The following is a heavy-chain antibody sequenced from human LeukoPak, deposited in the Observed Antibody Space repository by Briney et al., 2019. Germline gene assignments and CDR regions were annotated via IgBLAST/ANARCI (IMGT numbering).Heavy chain of an antibody. J-gene: IGHJ5*02. Sequence: RASVKVSCKSSGYTFTSYGISWVRQAPGQGLERMGWISSSKVNTTSAHTLHARVTMPTHTSTSTAYMELRSLRSDDTAVYYCARDRASGYTNPNWFDPWGQGSLVTVSS. CDR1: GYTFTSYG. CDR2: ISSSKVNT. CDR3: ARDRASGYTNPNWFDP. V-gene: IGHV1-18*01. D-gene: IGHD6-13*01.